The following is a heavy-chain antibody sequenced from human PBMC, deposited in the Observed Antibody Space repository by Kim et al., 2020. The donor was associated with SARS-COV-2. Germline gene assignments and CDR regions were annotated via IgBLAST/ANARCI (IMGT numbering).Heavy chain of an antibody. CDR2: IYYSGST. CDR3: ARVITMVRGVIIFPNWFDP. V-gene: IGHV4-39*07. Sequence: SETLSLTCTVSGGSISSSSYYWGWIRQPPGKGLEWIGSIYYSGSTYYNPSLKSRVTISVDTSKNQFSLKLSSVTAADTAVYYCARVITMVRGVIIFPNWFDPWGQGTLVTVSS. CDR1: GGSISSSSYY. J-gene: IGHJ5*02. D-gene: IGHD3-10*01.